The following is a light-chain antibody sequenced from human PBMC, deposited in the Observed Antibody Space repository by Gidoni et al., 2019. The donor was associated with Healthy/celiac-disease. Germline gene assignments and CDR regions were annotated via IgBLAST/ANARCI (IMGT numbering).Light chain of an antibody. V-gene: IGLV2-14*01. Sequence: QSALTQPVSVSGSPGQSITISCTGTSSDVGGYNYVSWYQQHPGTAPKLMIYDVSNRPSGVSNRFSGSKSGNTASLTISGLQAEDEADYYCSSYTSSSTWVFGGWTKLTVL. CDR1: SSDVGGYNY. CDR2: DVS. CDR3: SSYTSSSTWV. J-gene: IGLJ3*02.